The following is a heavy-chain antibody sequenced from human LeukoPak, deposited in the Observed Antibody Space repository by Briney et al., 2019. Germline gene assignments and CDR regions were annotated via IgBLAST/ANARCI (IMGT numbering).Heavy chain of an antibody. Sequence: GGSLRLSCAASGFTFSSYAMSWVRQAPGKGLEWVSAISGSGGSTYYADSVKGRSTISRDNSKNTLYLQMNSLRAEDTAVYYCAKGQRQDILTGYYELNDAFDIWGQGTMVTVSS. V-gene: IGHV3-23*01. CDR2: ISGSGGST. D-gene: IGHD3-9*01. CDR3: AKGQRQDILTGYYELNDAFDI. CDR1: GFTFSSYA. J-gene: IGHJ3*02.